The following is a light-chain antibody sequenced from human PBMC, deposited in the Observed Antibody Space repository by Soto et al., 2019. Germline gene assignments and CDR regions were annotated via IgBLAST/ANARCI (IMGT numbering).Light chain of an antibody. CDR2: DAS. CDR3: QQYNSYSGT. CDR1: QSISSW. J-gene: IGKJ1*01. V-gene: IGKV1-5*01. Sequence: DIQMTQSPSTLSASVRDRFTITCLASQSISSWLDWYQKKQGKAPKLLIYDASSLESGVPSRLRGSGYGTELTITISSMQNDDFETYYCQQYNSYSGTFGHGTKVDIK.